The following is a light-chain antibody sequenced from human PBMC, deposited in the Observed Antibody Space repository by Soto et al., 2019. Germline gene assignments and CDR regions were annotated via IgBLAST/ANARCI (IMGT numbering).Light chain of an antibody. CDR3: QQYNNWPYT. CDR2: GVS. Sequence: EILMTQSPATLAVSPGERVALPCRASQSVSRNLAWYQQKSGQAPRLLIYGVSSRATDTPARFSGSGSGTGFTLTISSLQSEDFAVYYCQQYNNWPYTFGLGTKL. J-gene: IGKJ2*01. V-gene: IGKV3-15*01. CDR1: QSVSRN.